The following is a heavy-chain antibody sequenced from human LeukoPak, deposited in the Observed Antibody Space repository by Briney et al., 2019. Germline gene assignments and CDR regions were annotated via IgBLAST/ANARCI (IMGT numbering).Heavy chain of an antibody. CDR3: ARDTLSPAY. Sequence: GGSLRLSCAAFGFSFSSYGMHWVRQAPGKGLEWVAVIWHDGNNKYYADSVKGRFSISRDNSKSTLYLQMNSLRAEDTAVYYCARDTLSPAYWGQGTLITVSS. CDR1: GFSFSSYG. CDR2: IWHDGNNK. J-gene: IGHJ4*02. D-gene: IGHD2/OR15-2a*01. V-gene: IGHV3-33*01.